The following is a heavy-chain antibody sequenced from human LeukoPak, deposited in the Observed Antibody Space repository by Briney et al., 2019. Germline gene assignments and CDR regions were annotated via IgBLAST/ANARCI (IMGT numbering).Heavy chain of an antibody. D-gene: IGHD3-10*01. CDR3: TLPWGSGSYYDY. Sequence: PGGSLRLSCAASGFTFDDYGMSWVRQAPGKGLEWVGHIKSKTDGGTTDYAAPVKGRFTISRDDSKNTLFLQMNSLKTEDTAVYYCTLPWGSGSYYDYWGQGTLVTVSS. J-gene: IGHJ4*02. CDR1: GFTFDDYG. CDR2: IKSKTDGGTT. V-gene: IGHV3-15*01.